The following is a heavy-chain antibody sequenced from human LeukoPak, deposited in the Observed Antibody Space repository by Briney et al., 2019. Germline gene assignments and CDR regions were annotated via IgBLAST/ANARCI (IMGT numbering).Heavy chain of an antibody. CDR3: ARHSLSGGYGLYYFDY. D-gene: IGHD5-12*01. CDR2: IYYSGST. CDR1: GGSISSNSYY. Sequence: SETLSLTCAVSGGSISSNSYYWGWIRQPPGKGLEWIVSIYYSGSTYYNPSLKSRVTISVDTSKNQFSLKLSSVTAADTAVYYCARHSLSGGYGLYYFDYWGQGTLVTVSS. V-gene: IGHV4-39*01. J-gene: IGHJ4*02.